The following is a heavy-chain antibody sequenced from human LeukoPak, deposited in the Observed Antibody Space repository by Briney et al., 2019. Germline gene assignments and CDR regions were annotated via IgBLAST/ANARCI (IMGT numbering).Heavy chain of an antibody. J-gene: IGHJ4*02. D-gene: IGHD6-13*01. Sequence: PGGSLRLSCAASGFTFSNYAMSWVRQAPGKGLEWVSTIILSGASTNYADSVKGRFTISRDNSKNALYLQMNSLRAEDTAVYYCAKDLQQLVLLGSYYFDYWGQGTLVTVSS. CDR1: GFTFSNYA. CDR3: AKDLQQLVLLGSYYFDY. V-gene: IGHV3-23*01. CDR2: IILSGAST.